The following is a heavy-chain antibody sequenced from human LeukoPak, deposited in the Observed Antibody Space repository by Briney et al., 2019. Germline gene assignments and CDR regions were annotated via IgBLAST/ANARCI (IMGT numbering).Heavy chain of an antibody. CDR1: GGSISSYY. V-gene: IGHV4-59*01. J-gene: IGHJ4*02. CDR2: IYYSGST. CDR3: ARLSIAAAGKPFDY. Sequence: SETLSLTCTVSGGSISSYYWSWIRQPPGKGLEWIGYIYYSGSTNYNPSLKSRVTISVDTSKNQFSLKLSSVTAADTAVYYCARLSIAAAGKPFDYWGQGTLVTVSS. D-gene: IGHD6-13*01.